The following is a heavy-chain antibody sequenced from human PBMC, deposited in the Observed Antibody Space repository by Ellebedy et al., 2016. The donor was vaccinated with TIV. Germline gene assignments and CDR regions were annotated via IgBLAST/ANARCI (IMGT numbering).Heavy chain of an antibody. Sequence: GESLKISCAASGFTFSSYGMHWVRQAPGKGLEWVAIISYDGSNKYFADSVKGRFTISRDNSKNTLYLQMNSLRAEDTAVYYCARDRGYDTFDYWGQGILVTVSS. CDR2: ISYDGSNK. V-gene: IGHV3-30*03. CDR1: GFTFSSYG. D-gene: IGHD5-12*01. CDR3: ARDRGYDTFDY. J-gene: IGHJ4*02.